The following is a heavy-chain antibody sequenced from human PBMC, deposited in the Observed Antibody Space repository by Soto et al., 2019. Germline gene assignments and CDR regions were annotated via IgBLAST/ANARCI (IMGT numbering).Heavy chain of an antibody. CDR2: IYYSGTT. V-gene: IGHV4-28*03. Sequence: TSETLSLTCAVSGYSISSSNWWGWIRQPPGKGLEWIGYIYYSGTTYYNPSLKSRVTMSVDTSKNQFSLKLTSVTAVDTAVYYCARDQGPYGSGRYYEILGDYWGQGTLVTVSS. D-gene: IGHD3-10*01. CDR3: ARDQGPYGSGRYYEILGDY. CDR1: GYSISSSNW. J-gene: IGHJ4*02.